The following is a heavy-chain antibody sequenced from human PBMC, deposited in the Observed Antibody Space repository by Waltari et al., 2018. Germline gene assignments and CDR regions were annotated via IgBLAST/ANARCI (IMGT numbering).Heavy chain of an antibody. D-gene: IGHD3-22*01. J-gene: IGHJ3*01. Sequence: QVQLVESGGGLVKPGRSLRLSCAASGFSLIDYFMSWLRQAPGKGPEWISYISTDSKIIHYADSVKGRFTISRDSAESALYLQLNSLRAEDTAVYYCARHIAPFTTATFDVWGQGTMVTVSS. CDR2: ISTDSKII. V-gene: IGHV3-11*04. CDR1: GFSLIDYF. CDR3: ARHIAPFTTATFDV.